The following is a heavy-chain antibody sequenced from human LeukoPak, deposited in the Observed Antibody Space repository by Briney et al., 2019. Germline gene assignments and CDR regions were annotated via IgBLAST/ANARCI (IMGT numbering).Heavy chain of an antibody. CDR3: ASLVESLYMDV. CDR1: GYTFTIYG. D-gene: IGHD2-15*01. V-gene: IGHV1-18*01. CDR2: ISAYNGNT. Sequence: GASVTVSFKASGYTFTIYGISWVRQAPGQGLEWMGWISAYNGNTNYSQKLQGRGTMTTDTSTSTAYMELRSLRSDDTAVYYCASLVESLYMDVWGKGTTVTVSS. J-gene: IGHJ6*03.